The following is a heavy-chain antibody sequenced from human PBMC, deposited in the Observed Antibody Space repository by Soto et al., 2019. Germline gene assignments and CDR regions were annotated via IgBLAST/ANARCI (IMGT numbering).Heavy chain of an antibody. V-gene: IGHV1-18*01. Sequence: APVKVSCKASGYTFTSYGISWVRQAPGQGLEWMGWISAYNGNTNYAQKLQGRVTMTTDTSTSTAYMELRSLRSDDTVVYYCARDVRIVVVKEANDAFDIWGQGTMVTVSS. CDR2: ISAYNGNT. CDR3: ARDVRIVVVKEANDAFDI. D-gene: IGHD3-22*01. J-gene: IGHJ3*02. CDR1: GYTFTSYG.